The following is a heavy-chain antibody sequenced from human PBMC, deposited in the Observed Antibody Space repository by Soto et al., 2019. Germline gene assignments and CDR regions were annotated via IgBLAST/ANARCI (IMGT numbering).Heavy chain of an antibody. CDR3: AREVPMVRGDMEPVFDY. CDR2: IIPIFGTA. J-gene: IGHJ4*02. D-gene: IGHD3-10*01. Sequence: QVQLVQSGAEVKKPGSSVKVSCKASGGTFSSYAISWVRQAPGQGLEWMGGIIPIFGTANYAQKFQGRVTITADESTSTAYMELSSLRSEDTAVYYCAREVPMVRGDMEPVFDYWGQGTLVTVSS. CDR1: GGTFSSYA. V-gene: IGHV1-69*01.